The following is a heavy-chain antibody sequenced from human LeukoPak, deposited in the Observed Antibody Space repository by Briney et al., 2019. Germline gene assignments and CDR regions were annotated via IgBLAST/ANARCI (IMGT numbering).Heavy chain of an antibody. Sequence: SETLSLTCTVAGGSISSYYWSWIRQPAGKGLEWIGRIYTSGSTNYNPSLKSRVTMSVDTSKNQFSLKLSSVAAADTAVYYCASSSSSQQYGMDVWGQGTTVTVSS. V-gene: IGHV4-4*07. CDR3: ASSSSSQQYGMDV. CDR2: IYTSGST. CDR1: GGSISSYY. D-gene: IGHD6-6*01. J-gene: IGHJ6*02.